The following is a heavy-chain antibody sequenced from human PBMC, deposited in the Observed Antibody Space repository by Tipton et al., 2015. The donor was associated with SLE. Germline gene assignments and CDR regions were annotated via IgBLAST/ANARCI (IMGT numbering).Heavy chain of an antibody. J-gene: IGHJ6*03. D-gene: IGHD3-10*01. CDR2: SNESGNT. CDR3: ARGRGATMIRGVISYYYYYYYMDV. CDR1: GGSLNGHY. Sequence: LRLSCAVYGGSLNGHYWNWFRQVPGKGLEWIGESNESGNTHYNSSLKSRVTISVDTSKNQFSLKLSSVTAADTAVYYCARGRGATMIRGVISYYYYYYYMDVWGKGTTVTVSS. V-gene: IGHV4-34*01.